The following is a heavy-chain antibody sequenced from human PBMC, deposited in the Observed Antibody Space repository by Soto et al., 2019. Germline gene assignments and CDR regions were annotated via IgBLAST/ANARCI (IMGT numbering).Heavy chain of an antibody. CDR1: GFSLSNARMG. CDR2: IFSNDEK. D-gene: IGHD6-19*01. CDR3: ARIPLAGPYDYYFDS. V-gene: IGHV2-26*01. Sequence: QVTLKESGPVLVKPTETLTLTCTVSGFSLSNARMGVGWIRQPPGKALEWLAHIFSNDEKSYSTSLKSRLTISKDTSKSQVVLTMTNMDPVDTATYYCARIPLAGPYDYYFDSWGQGTLVTVSS. J-gene: IGHJ4*02.